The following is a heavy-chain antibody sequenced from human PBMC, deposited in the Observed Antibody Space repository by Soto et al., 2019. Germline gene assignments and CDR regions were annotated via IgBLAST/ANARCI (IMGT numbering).Heavy chain of an antibody. CDR2: IWYDGSDK. J-gene: IGHJ6*03. CDR3: ARDSGGDYHNYYMDV. CDR1: GFTFSNYA. V-gene: IGHV3-33*01. D-gene: IGHD4-17*01. Sequence: QMQLVESGGGVVQPGTSLRLSCPASGFTFSNYAMHWVRQAPGKGLEWVTIIWYDGSDKNYGDSVKGRFTISRDNSKNTLYLQMNSLRVKDTAVYYCARDSGGDYHNYYMDVWGKGTTVTVSS.